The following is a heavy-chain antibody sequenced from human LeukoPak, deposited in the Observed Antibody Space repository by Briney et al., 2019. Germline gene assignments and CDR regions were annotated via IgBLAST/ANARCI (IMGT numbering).Heavy chain of an antibody. D-gene: IGHD2-15*01. CDR3: ASTPGNWFDP. Sequence: SQTLSLTCTVSGDSISSGSYYWGWIRQPPGKGLEWIGSIYYSGSTYYNPSLKSRVTISVDTSKNQFSLKLSSVTAADTAVYYCASTPGNWFDPWGQGTLVTVSS. CDR2: IYYSGST. CDR1: GDSISSGSYY. V-gene: IGHV4-39*01. J-gene: IGHJ5*02.